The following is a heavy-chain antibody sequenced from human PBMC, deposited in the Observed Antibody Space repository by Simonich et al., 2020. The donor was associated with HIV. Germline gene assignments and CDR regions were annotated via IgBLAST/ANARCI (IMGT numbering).Heavy chain of an antibody. CDR1: GYTFTSYG. CDR3: ARDDRYGDYVDY. Sequence: QVQLLHSGAEVKKPGASVKVSCKASGYTFTSYGISWVRQAPGQGLEWMGWISAEKGNTNYVQKLQGRVTMTTDTSTSTAYMELRSLRSDDTAVYYCARDDRYGDYVDYWGQGTLVTVSS. V-gene: IGHV1-18*01. CDR2: ISAEKGNT. D-gene: IGHD3-16*02. J-gene: IGHJ4*02.